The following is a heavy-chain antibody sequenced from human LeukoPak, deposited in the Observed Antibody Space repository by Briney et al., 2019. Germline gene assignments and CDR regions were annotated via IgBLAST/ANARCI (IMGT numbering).Heavy chain of an antibody. Sequence: SQTLSLTCAISGDSVSSNSAAWNWIRQSPSRGLEWLGRTYYRSKWYNDYAVSVKSRITINPDTSKNQFSLQLNSVTPEDTAVYYCAREGAYCSGGSCYNWFDPWGQGTLVTVSS. D-gene: IGHD2-15*01. J-gene: IGHJ5*02. CDR2: TYYRSKWYN. V-gene: IGHV6-1*01. CDR3: AREGAYCSGGSCYNWFDP. CDR1: GDSVSSNSAA.